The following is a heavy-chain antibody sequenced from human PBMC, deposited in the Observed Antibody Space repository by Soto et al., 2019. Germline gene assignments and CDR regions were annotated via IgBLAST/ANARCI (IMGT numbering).Heavy chain of an antibody. CDR2: IYSAEST. Sequence: SETLSLTRPVSGGSVSSGSYYSSWVRPHPGKGLEWIGYIYSAESTNYNPSLKSRLTISVDMSASQFSLKLSSVTVADTAVYYCARSDSSGKTRYYFDHWGQGTLVTVSS. J-gene: IGHJ4*02. D-gene: IGHD3-22*01. V-gene: IGHV4-31*03. CDR3: ARSDSSGKTRYYFDH. CDR1: GGSVSSGSYY.